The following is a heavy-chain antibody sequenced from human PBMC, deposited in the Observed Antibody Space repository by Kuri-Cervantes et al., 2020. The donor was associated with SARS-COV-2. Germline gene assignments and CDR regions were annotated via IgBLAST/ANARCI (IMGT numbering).Heavy chain of an antibody. CDR1: GFIFSTYA. J-gene: IGHJ4*02. Sequence: GGSLRLSCAASGFIFSTYAMNWVRQAPGKGLEWVSAITSSGAITYHADSVKGRFTISRDNSKNTLYLQMNSLRAEDTAVYYCVPRQRDSGIWSPDYWGQGTLVTVSS. D-gene: IGHD6-13*01. CDR3: VPRQRDSGIWSPDY. V-gene: IGHV3-23*01. CDR2: ITSSGAIT.